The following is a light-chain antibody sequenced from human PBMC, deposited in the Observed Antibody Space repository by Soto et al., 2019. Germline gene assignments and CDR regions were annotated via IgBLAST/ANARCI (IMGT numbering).Light chain of an antibody. CDR1: QTISSY. CDR2: DAS. J-gene: IGKJ5*01. Sequence: EIVFTQSPATLSLSAGERAPLSGRASQTISSYLAWYQLKRGQAPRLLIYDASNRATGIPARFSGSGSGTDFTLTIRSLETEDFAVYYCQKRSDWPRITVGQGTRLEIK. CDR3: QKRSDWPRIT. V-gene: IGKV3-11*01.